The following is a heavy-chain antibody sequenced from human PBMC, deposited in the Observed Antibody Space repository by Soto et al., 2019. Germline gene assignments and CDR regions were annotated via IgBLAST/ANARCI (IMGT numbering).Heavy chain of an antibody. J-gene: IGHJ2*01. CDR2: ISYDGSNK. CDR1: INYG. D-gene: IGHD6-19*01. CDR3: ANNPLYSSGWY. V-gene: IGHV3-30*18. Sequence: INYGGHRILKEKSKELDWGAVISYDGSNKYYADSVKGRFTISRDNSKNTLYLQMNSLRAEDTAVYYFANNPLYSSGWY.